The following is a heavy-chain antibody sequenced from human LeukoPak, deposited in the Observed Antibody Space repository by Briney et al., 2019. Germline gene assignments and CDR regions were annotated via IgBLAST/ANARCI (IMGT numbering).Heavy chain of an antibody. CDR1: GFTFSSYA. D-gene: IGHD5-12*01. Sequence: GGSLRLSCAASGFTFSSYAMSWVRQAPGKGLEWVSVIYSGGSTYYADSVKGRFTISRHNSKNALYLQMNSLRAEDTAVYYCARSGGLRHAFDIWGQGTMVTVSS. V-gene: IGHV3-53*04. J-gene: IGHJ3*02. CDR2: IYSGGST. CDR3: ARSGGLRHAFDI.